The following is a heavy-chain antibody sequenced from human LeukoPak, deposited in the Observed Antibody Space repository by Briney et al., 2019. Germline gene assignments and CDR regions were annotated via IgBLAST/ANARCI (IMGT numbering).Heavy chain of an antibody. Sequence: GGSLRLSCAASGFTFNICTMNWVRQAPGKGLEWVSSISSSSTYVYYADSLKGRFTISRDNGKHSLYLQMNSLRAEDTAVHYCAVQRVHHGFDIWGQGTMVTVSS. CDR1: GFTFNICT. CDR3: AVQRVHHGFDI. V-gene: IGHV3-21*01. D-gene: IGHD1-1*01. CDR2: ISSSSTYV. J-gene: IGHJ3*02.